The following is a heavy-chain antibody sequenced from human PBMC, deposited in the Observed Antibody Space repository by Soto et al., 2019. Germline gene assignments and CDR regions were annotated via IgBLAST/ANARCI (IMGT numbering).Heavy chain of an antibody. Sequence: ASVKVSCKASGYTFTSYGISWVRQAPGQGLEWMGWISAYNGNTNYAQKLQGRVTMTTDTSTSTAYMELRSLRSDDTAVYYCARAGDYDILTGSTNWFDPWGQGTLVTVSS. J-gene: IGHJ5*02. CDR3: ARAGDYDILTGSTNWFDP. V-gene: IGHV1-18*01. D-gene: IGHD3-9*01. CDR2: ISAYNGNT. CDR1: GYTFTSYG.